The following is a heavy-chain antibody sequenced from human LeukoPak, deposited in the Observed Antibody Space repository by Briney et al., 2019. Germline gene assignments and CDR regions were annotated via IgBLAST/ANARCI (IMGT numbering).Heavy chain of an antibody. Sequence: GGSLRLSCAASGFTFSSYWMLWVRQAPGKGLVWFSRISTDGSSTNSADSVKGRLTISRDNAKNPLYLQMNSLRAEDTAVYYCVREYSSSSGRAFDIWGQGTMVTVSP. CDR2: ISTDGSST. V-gene: IGHV3-74*01. CDR3: VREYSSSSGRAFDI. CDR1: GFTFSSYW. D-gene: IGHD6-6*01. J-gene: IGHJ3*02.